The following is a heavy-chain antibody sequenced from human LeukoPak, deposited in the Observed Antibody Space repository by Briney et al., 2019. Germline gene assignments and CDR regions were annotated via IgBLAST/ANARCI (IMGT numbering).Heavy chain of an antibody. V-gene: IGHV3-23*01. CDR2: ITGSGDRI. J-gene: IGHJ4*02. CDR1: GFTFSTYA. CDR3: ANGDCSSASCYQSPLGN. D-gene: IGHD2-2*01. Sequence: PGGSLRLSCAASGFTFSTYAMNWVRQAPGKGLEWVSGITGSGDRISYADSVKGRFTISRDNSKNTVFLQMNSLRAEDTAMYYCANGDCSSASCYQSPLGNWGQGTLVTVSS.